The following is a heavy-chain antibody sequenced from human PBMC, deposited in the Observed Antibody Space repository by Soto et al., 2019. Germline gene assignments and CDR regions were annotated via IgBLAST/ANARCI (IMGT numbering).Heavy chain of an antibody. J-gene: IGHJ6*02. D-gene: IGHD3-22*01. V-gene: IGHV1-69*04. CDR1: GGTFSSYT. CDR2: IIPILGIA. Sequence: SVKVSCKASGGTFSSYTISWVRQAPGQGLEWMGRIIPILGIANYAQKFQGRVTITADKSTSTAYMELSSLRSEDTAVYYCAREPSSYYYDSTGYHYYYGMDVWG. CDR3: AREPSSYYYDSTGYHYYYGMDV.